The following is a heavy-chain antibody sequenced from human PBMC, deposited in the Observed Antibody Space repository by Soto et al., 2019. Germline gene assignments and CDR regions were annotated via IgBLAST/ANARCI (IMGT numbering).Heavy chain of an antibody. V-gene: IGHV1-8*01. Sequence: QVQLVQSGAEVKKPGASVKVSCKASGYTFSSYDINWVRQATGQGLEWMGWMNPNSGDTNYPQKFQGRVTMTRNTSIATAYMELSSLRSEDTAVYYCARGLKFTTPLVRGVNSYYYYYVDVWGDGTSVTVSS. CDR1: GYTFSSYD. J-gene: IGHJ6*03. CDR3: ARGLKFTTPLVRGVNSYYYYYVDV. D-gene: IGHD3-10*01. CDR2: MNPNSGDT.